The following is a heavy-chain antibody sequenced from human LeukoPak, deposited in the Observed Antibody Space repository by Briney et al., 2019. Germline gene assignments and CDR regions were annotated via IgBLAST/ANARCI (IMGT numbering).Heavy chain of an antibody. V-gene: IGHV1-69*05. Sequence: SVKVSCKASGGTFSSYAISWVRQAPGQGLEWMGGIIPIFGTANYAQKFQGRVTITTDESTSTAYMELSSLRSEDTAVYYCARGLGGYQWWGEWATYYMDVWGKGTTVTVSS. D-gene: IGHD2-15*01. J-gene: IGHJ6*03. CDR3: ARGLGGYQWWGEWATYYMDV. CDR1: GGTFSSYA. CDR2: IIPIFGTA.